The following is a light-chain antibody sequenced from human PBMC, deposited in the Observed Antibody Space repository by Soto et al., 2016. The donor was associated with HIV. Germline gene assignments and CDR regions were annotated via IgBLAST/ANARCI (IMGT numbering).Light chain of an antibody. J-gene: IGKJ1*01. CDR2: AAS. Sequence: DIQMNQSPSSLSASVGDRVTITCRASQGIGNDLGWYQQKPGKAPKRLVFAASSLQSGVPSRFSGSGSGTEFTLTISSLQPEDFATYFCLQHNTYPRTFGQGTKVDIK. CDR1: QGIGND. CDR3: LQHNTYPRT. V-gene: IGKV1-17*01.